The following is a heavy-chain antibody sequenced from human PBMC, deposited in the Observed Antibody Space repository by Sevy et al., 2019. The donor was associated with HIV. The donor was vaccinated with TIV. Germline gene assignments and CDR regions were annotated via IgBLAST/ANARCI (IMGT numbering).Heavy chain of an antibody. CDR3: ARGSGGGILDYYGMDV. D-gene: IGHD2-15*01. V-gene: IGHV4-38-2*01. CDR2: IYHRGST. Sequence: SETLSLTCAVSGYSITSGYYWGWIRQPPGKGLEWIGNIYHRGSTYYNPSLKSRVTISVDTSKNLFSLKMNSVTAADTAVYYCARGSGGGILDYYGMDVWGQGTTVTVSS. CDR1: GYSITSGYY. J-gene: IGHJ6*02.